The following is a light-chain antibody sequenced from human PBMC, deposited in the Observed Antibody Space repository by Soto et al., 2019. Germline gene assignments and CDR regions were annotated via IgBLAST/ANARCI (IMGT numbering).Light chain of an antibody. V-gene: IGLV2-14*03. CDR2: DVS. J-gene: IGLJ3*02. CDR3: SSYTSRDTLV. Sequence: QSALTQPASVSGSPGQSITISCTGTSSDVGGYDHVSWYQQHPGKAPKLMIYDVSNWPSGVSNRFSGSKSGNTASLAVSGLQAEDEADYYCSSYTSRDTLVFGGGTKVTVL. CDR1: SSDVGGYDH.